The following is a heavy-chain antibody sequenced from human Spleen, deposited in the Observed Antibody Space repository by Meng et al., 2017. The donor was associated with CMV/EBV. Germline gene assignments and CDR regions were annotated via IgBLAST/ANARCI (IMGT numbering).Heavy chain of an antibody. CDR1: GYTFTSYY. D-gene: IGHD2-2*03. J-gene: IGHJ6*02. V-gene: IGHV1-46*01. Sequence: ASVKVSCKASGYTFTSYYMHWVRQAPGQGLEWMGIINPSGGSTSYAQKFQGRVTMTRDTSTSTVYMELSSLRSEDTAVYYCARDGYCRSTSCYLDYYYYGMDVWGQGTTVTVSS. CDR2: INPSGGST. CDR3: ARDGYCRSTSCYLDYYYYGMDV.